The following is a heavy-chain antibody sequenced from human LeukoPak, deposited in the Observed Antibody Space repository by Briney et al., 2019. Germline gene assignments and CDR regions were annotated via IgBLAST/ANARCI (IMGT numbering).Heavy chain of an antibody. CDR3: ARVGSVEMATINFDY. D-gene: IGHD5-24*01. V-gene: IGHV1-2*02. J-gene: IGHJ4*02. CDR2: INPNSGGT. CDR1: GYTFTTYY. Sequence: ASVKVSCKASGYTFTTYYMHWLRQAPGQGLEWMGWINPNSGGTNYAQKFQGRVTMTRDTSISTAYMELSRLRSDDTAVYYCARVGSVEMATINFDYWGQGTLVTVSS.